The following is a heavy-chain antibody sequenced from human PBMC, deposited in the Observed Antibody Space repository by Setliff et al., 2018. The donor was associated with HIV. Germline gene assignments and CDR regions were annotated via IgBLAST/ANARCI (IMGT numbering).Heavy chain of an antibody. CDR2: IYTSGST. J-gene: IGHJ4*02. V-gene: IGHV4-4*07. CDR3: ARHVGYCSSTTCYGTVYFDY. D-gene: IGHD2-2*01. Sequence: PSETLSLTCTVSGGSISSYYWSWIRQPAGKGLEWIGRIYTSGSTNCNPSLKSRVTMSVDTSKSQFSLKLSSVTAADTAVYYCARHVGYCSSTTCYGTVYFDYWGQGTLVTVSS. CDR1: GGSISSYY.